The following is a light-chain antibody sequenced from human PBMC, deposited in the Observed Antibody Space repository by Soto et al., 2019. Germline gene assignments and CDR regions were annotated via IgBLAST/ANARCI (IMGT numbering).Light chain of an antibody. J-gene: IGLJ1*01. CDR2: DDS. Sequence: SYELTQPPSVSVAPGQKARLTCGGDNIGTKSVHWYQQKPGQAPVLVVYDDSDRPSGIPERFSGSNSGTTATLTISRVEAGDEADYYCQVWDSRSDHYVFGTATKLTVL. CDR3: QVWDSRSDHYV. CDR1: NIGTKS. V-gene: IGLV3-21*02.